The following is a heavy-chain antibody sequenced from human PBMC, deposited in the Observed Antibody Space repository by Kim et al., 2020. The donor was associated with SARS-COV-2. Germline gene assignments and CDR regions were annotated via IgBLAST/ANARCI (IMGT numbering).Heavy chain of an antibody. J-gene: IGHJ4*02. CDR1: GYDFCSYW. V-gene: IGHV5-51*01. Sequence: GESLKISCKGFGYDFCSYWIGWVRQMPGKGLEWMGIIYPADSDTTYSPSFQGQVTISADKSSSTAYLQWTSLKASDTATYYCARGPYYPFHFDYWGRGTLVTVSS. D-gene: IGHD3-22*01. CDR3: ARGPYYPFHFDY. CDR2: IYPADSDT.